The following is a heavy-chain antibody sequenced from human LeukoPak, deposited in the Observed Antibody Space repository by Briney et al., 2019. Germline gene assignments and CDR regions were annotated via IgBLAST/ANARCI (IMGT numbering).Heavy chain of an antibody. D-gene: IGHD1-26*01. CDR3: AKDPSSGSYYVFFHY. J-gene: IGHJ4*02. V-gene: IGHV3-9*01. CDR1: GFTFDDYA. Sequence: GRSLRLSCAASGFTFDDYAMHWVRQAPGKGLEWVSGISWNSGSIGYADSVKGRFTISRDNAKNSLYLQMNSLRAEDTALYYCAKDPSSGSYYVFFHYWGQGTLVTVSS. CDR2: ISWNSGSI.